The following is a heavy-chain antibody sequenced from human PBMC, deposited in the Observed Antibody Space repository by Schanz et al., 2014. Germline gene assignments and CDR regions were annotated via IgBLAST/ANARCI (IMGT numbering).Heavy chain of an antibody. Sequence: EVQLVESGGGVVQPGGSLRLSCAASGFSFSIFAMTWVRQAPGQGLEWVSTISGSGGDAYPADSVKGRSTISRDNAKSSLYLQMNCLRAEDTALYYCAIDSGSSSWYPSDDWGQGTLVTVSS. CDR2: ISGSGGDA. CDR3: AIDSGSSSWYPSDD. J-gene: IGHJ4*02. D-gene: IGHD6-13*01. V-gene: IGHV3-23*04. CDR1: GFSFSIFA.